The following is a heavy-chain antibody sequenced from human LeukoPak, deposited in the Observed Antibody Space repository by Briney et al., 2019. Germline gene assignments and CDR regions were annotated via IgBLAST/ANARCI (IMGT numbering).Heavy chain of an antibody. V-gene: IGHV3-7*01. J-gene: IGHJ6*03. CDR3: AKEVEATTIPWYYYYYMDV. CDR1: GGSISSSSYY. Sequence: ETLSLTCTVSGGSISSSSYYWGWIRQAPGKGLEWVANIKQDGSEKYYVDSVKGRFTISRDNAKNSLYLQMNSLRAEDTAVYYCAKEVEATTIPWYYYYYMDVWGKGTTVTVSS. D-gene: IGHD1-26*01. CDR2: IKQDGSEK.